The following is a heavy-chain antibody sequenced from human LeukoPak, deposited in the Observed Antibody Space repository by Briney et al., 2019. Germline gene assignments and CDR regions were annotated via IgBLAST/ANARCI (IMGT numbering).Heavy chain of an antibody. D-gene: IGHD4-17*01. V-gene: IGHV3-23*01. CDR1: GFTVSFYA. CDR3: AREGDYGFELDY. J-gene: IGHJ4*02. Sequence: GGSLRLSCAASGFTVSFYAMSWVRQAPGKGLEWVSVIAGGGSSTYYADSVKGRFTISRDNSKNTLYLQMNSLRAEGTAVYYCAREGDYGFELDYWGQGTLVTVSS. CDR2: IAGGGSST.